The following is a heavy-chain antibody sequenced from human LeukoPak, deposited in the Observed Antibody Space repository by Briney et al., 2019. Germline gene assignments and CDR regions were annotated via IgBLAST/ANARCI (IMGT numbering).Heavy chain of an antibody. CDR1: GGSISSSSYY. V-gene: IGHV4-39*01. Sequence: PSETLSLTCTVSGGSISSSSYYWDWIRQPPGKGLEWIGSIYYSGSTYYNPSLKSRVTISVDTSKNQFSLKLSSVTAADTAVYYCARLYYYDSSGPHWGQGTLVTVSS. CDR3: ARLYYYDSSGPH. D-gene: IGHD3-22*01. CDR2: IYYSGST. J-gene: IGHJ1*01.